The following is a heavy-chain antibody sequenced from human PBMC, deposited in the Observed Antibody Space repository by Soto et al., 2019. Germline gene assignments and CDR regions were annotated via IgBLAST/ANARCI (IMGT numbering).Heavy chain of an antibody. CDR1: GDRVSSNSAA. CDR3: ARDLTMVRGSYYYGMDV. D-gene: IGHD3-10*01. J-gene: IGHJ6*02. CDR2: TYYRSKWYN. Sequence: SQTLSLTCAISGDRVSSNSAAWNWIRQSPSRGLEWLGRTYYRSKWYNDYAVSVKSRITINPDTSKNQFSLQLNSVTPEDTAVYYCARDLTMVRGSYYYGMDVWGQGTTVTVSS. V-gene: IGHV6-1*01.